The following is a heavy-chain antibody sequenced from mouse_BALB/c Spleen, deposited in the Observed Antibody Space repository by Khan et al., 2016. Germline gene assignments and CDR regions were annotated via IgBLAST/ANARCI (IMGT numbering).Heavy chain of an antibody. D-gene: IGHD2-2*01. CDR3: ARSPLYGYDPYYFDY. Sequence: EVQLQESGPGLVKPSQSLSLTCNVTGYSITSDYAWNWIRQFPGNKLEWMGYISYSGRSSYNPSLKSRISVTRDTSKNQFFLQLNSVTTEDTATYYCARSPLYGYDPYYFDYWGQGTTLTVSS. J-gene: IGHJ2*01. CDR2: ISYSGRS. CDR1: GYSITSDYA. V-gene: IGHV3-2*02.